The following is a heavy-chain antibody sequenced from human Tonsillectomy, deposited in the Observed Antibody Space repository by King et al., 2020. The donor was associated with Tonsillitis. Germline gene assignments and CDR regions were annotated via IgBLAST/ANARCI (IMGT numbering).Heavy chain of an antibody. V-gene: IGHV1-2*02. CDR2: INPNSGGT. Sequence: QLVQSGAEVKKPGASVKVSCKASGYTFTGYYMHWVRQTPGQGLEWMGWINPNSGGTNNAQKFQGMVTMSRDTSISTAFMGLSRLRSDDTAVYYCTRTRGSTLKWFEPWGQGTLVTVAA. D-gene: IGHD6-13*01. CDR1: GYTFTGYY. CDR3: TRTRGSTLKWFEP. J-gene: IGHJ5*02.